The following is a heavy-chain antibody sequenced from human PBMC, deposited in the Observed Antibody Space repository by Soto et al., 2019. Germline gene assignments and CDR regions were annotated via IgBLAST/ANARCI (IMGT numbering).Heavy chain of an antibody. CDR1: GYTFTSYG. Sequence: QVQLVQSGAEVKKPGASVKVSCKASGYTFTSYGISWVRQAPGQGPEWMGRISTYNGNTNYVQKIQGRVTMTTDTSTNTAYMELRSLRYDDTAVYYCARDPGYSTTWPQAFDIWGQGTMVTVSS. J-gene: IGHJ3*02. V-gene: IGHV1-18*01. D-gene: IGHD6-13*01. CDR2: ISTYNGNT. CDR3: ARDPGYSTTWPQAFDI.